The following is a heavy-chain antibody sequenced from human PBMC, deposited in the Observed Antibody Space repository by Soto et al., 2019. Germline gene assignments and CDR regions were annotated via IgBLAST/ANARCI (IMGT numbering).Heavy chain of an antibody. Sequence: PSQTLSLTCIDSGGSISTYYYSWIRQPPGKGREWIGYIFYTGSTNYNRSLKSRVTISVDKSTNQVSLNLNSVTAADAAIYCCSRAPSGYTSSFGCLDPWGQGTLVTVTS. CDR2: IFYTGST. CDR3: SRAPSGYTSSFGCLDP. CDR1: GGSISTYY. V-gene: IGHV4-59*01. D-gene: IGHD2-2*01. J-gene: IGHJ5*02.